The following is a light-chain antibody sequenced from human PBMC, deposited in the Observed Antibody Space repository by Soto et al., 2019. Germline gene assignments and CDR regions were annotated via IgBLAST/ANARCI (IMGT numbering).Light chain of an antibody. Sequence: EIVLTQSPCTLSLSPGERATLSCRASQSVSSSYLAWYQQKPGQAPRLLIYGASSSATGIPDRFSGSGSVTDFTITISRLEPEDFAVSYCQQYGSSPLFTFGPGTKVDIK. CDR3: QQYGSSPLFT. CDR2: GAS. V-gene: IGKV3-20*01. J-gene: IGKJ3*01. CDR1: QSVSSSY.